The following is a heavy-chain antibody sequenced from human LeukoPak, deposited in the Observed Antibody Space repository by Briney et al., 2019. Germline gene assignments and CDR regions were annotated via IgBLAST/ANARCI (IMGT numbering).Heavy chain of an antibody. CDR3: AREDCSSTSCYMFDY. CDR1: GGSISSGSYY. J-gene: IGHJ4*02. Sequence: SETLSLTCTVSGGSISSGSYYWSWIRQPAGKGLEWIGRIYTSGNTNYNPSLKSRVTISVDTSKNQFSLKLSSVTAADTAVYYCAREDCSSTSCYMFDYWGQGTLVTVSS. CDR2: IYTSGNT. V-gene: IGHV4-61*02. D-gene: IGHD2-2*02.